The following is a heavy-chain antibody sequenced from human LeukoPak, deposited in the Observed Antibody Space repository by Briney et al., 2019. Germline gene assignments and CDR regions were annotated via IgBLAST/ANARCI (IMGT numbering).Heavy chain of an antibody. CDR3: ARDRYFGSSTSCYNHYYYGMDV. D-gene: IGHD2-2*02. CDR2: ISYDGSNK. V-gene: IGHV3-30-3*01. J-gene: IGHJ6*02. CDR1: GFTFSSYA. Sequence: GGSLRLSCAASGFTFSSYAMHWVRQAPGKGLEWVAVISYDGSNKYYADSVKGRFTISRDNSKNTLYLQMNSLRAEATAVYYCARDRYFGSSTSCYNHYYYGMDVWGQRTTVTVSS.